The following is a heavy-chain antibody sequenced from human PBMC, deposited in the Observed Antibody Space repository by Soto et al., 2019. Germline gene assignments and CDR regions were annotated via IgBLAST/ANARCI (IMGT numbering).Heavy chain of an antibody. D-gene: IGHD1-7*01. CDR1: GYSFTTYR. V-gene: IGHV5-51*01. CDR2: IHCGDSAT. J-gene: IGHJ6*02. Sequence: GESLKISRKGSGYSFTTYRIGWVRQMPGKGLEWMGIIHCGDSATRYSPSFQGQVTISVDKSINTAYLQWSSLKASDSALYYCARAWRVRGKTTYYGVDVWGQGTTVTVSS. CDR3: ARAWRVRGKTTYYGVDV.